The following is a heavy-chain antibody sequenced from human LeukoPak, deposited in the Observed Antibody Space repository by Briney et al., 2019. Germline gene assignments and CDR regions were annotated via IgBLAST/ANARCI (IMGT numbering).Heavy chain of an antibody. D-gene: IGHD1-26*01. CDR3: ARGRDGSYYGGYYFDS. Sequence: GGSLRLSCAASGFTFSSYAMSWVRQAPGKGLEWVSAISGSGGSTYYADSVKGRFTISRDNSKNSLYLQMNSLRAEDTAVYYCARGRDGSYYGGYYFDSWGQGTLVTVSS. V-gene: IGHV3-23*01. J-gene: IGHJ4*02. CDR1: GFTFSSYA. CDR2: ISGSGGST.